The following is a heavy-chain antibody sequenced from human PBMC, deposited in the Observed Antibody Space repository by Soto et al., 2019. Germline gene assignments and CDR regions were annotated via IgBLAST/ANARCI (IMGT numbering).Heavy chain of an antibody. D-gene: IGHD6-13*01. CDR3: ARDLAAAGPFDY. CDR1: GYTFTSYS. J-gene: IGHJ4*02. V-gene: IGHV1-18*01. Sequence: QVQLVQSGAEVKKPGASVKVSCKASGYTFTSYSISWVRQAPGQGLEWMGWINPYNGNTNYAQKLXGXVTMTTDTSTSTAYMELRSLRSDDTAVYYCARDLAAAGPFDYWGQGTLVTVSS. CDR2: INPYNGNT.